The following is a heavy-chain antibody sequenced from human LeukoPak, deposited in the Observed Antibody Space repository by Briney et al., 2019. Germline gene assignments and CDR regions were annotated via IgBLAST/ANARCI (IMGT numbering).Heavy chain of an antibody. CDR2: MNHSGDT. V-gene: IGHV4-34*01. J-gene: IGHJ5*02. D-gene: IGHD5-24*01. Sequence: PSETLSLTCAVYGASFSGYYWSWIRQPPGKGLEWIGEMNHSGDTHYNPSLESRVTISVDTSKNQFSLKLTSVTAADTAVYYCARATIVEMATITPWFDPWGQGTLVTVSS. CDR1: GASFSGYY. CDR3: ARATIVEMATITPWFDP.